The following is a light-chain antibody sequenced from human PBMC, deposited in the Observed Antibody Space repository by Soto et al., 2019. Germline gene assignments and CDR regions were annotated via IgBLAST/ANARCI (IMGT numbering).Light chain of an antibody. Sequence: QSVLTQAPSVSGAPGQSVTISCTGSSSNIGAGYDVHWYQQLPGTAPKLLIYGNSNRPSGVPDRFSGSKSGTSASLAITELQAEDEADYYCQSYDSSLSGYVFGTGTKLTVL. CDR1: SSNIGAGYD. CDR3: QSYDSSLSGYV. V-gene: IGLV1-40*01. CDR2: GNS. J-gene: IGLJ1*01.